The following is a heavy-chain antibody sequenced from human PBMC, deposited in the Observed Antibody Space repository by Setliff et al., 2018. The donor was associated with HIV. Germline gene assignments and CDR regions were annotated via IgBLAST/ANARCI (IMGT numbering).Heavy chain of an antibody. CDR3: ATDGSVVAVAGSGFDP. D-gene: IGHD2-15*01. CDR1: GDTFSGHY. J-gene: IGHJ5*02. CDR2: INPNSGGT. Sequence: ASVKVSCKASGDTFSGHYMHWVRQAPGQGLEWLGWINPNSGGTKYAQKFQGRLTMTRDTSITTVYMELSRLRSDDTAVYYCATDGSVVAVAGSGFDPWGQGTLVTSPQ. V-gene: IGHV1-2*02.